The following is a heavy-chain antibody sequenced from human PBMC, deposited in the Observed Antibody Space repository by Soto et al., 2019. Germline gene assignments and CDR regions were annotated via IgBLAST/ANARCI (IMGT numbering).Heavy chain of an antibody. D-gene: IGHD2-2*01. V-gene: IGHV4-34*01. CDR3: ESWEVYCSSTSCYLLGMDV. J-gene: IGHJ6*02. CDR1: GGSFSGYY. Sequence: PSETLSLTCAVYGGSFSGYYWSWIRQPPGKGLEWIGEINHSGSTNYNPSLKSRVTISVDTSKNQFSLKLSSVTAADTAVYYCESWEVYCSSTSCYLLGMDVWGQGTTVTVSS. CDR2: INHSGST.